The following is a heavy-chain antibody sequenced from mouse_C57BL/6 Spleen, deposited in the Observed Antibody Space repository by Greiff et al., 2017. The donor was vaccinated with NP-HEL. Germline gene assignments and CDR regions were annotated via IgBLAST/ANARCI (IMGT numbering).Heavy chain of an antibody. J-gene: IGHJ3*01. CDR2: IDPETGGT. V-gene: IGHV1-15*01. D-gene: IGHD4-1*01. CDR1: GYTFTDYE. CDR3: TRYETGTSFAD. Sequence: QVQLQQSGAELVRPGASVTLSCKASGYTFTDYEMHWVKQTPVHGLEWIGAIDPETGGTAYNQKFKGKAILTADKSSSTAYMELRSLTSEDSAVYYCTRYETGTSFADWGQGTLVTVSA.